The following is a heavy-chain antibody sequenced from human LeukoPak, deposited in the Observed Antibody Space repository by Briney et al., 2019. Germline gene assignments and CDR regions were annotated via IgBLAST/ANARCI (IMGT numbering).Heavy chain of an antibody. D-gene: IGHD5-18*01. CDR1: GFPFSRNW. J-gene: IGHJ4*02. Sequence: PGGSLLLSCAASGFPFSRNWMSWVRKAPGKGLEWVANIKQDGSEKYYVDSGKGRFNMSRDNANNSLYLQMNSLRAEDTAVYYCARVAGIQLPLLASDYGGQGTLVTVSA. CDR2: IKQDGSEK. CDR3: ARVAGIQLPLLASDY. V-gene: IGHV3-7*01.